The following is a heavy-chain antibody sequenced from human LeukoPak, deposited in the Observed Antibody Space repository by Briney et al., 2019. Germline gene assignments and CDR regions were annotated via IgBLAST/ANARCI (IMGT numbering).Heavy chain of an antibody. D-gene: IGHD3-22*01. J-gene: IGHJ4*02. V-gene: IGHV3-7*01. CDR2: IKQDGSEK. CDR1: GFTFSSYW. Sequence: GGSLRLPCAASGFTFSSYWMSWVRQAPGKGLEWVANIKQDGSEKYYVDSVKGRFTISRDNAKNSLYLQMNSLRAEDTAVYYCARDESDSSGFIGLFDYWGQGTLVTVSS. CDR3: ARDESDSSGFIGLFDY.